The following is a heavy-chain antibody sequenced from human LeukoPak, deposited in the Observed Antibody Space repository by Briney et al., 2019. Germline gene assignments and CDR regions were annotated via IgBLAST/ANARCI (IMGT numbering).Heavy chain of an antibody. J-gene: IGHJ5*02. CDR1: GYTFTSYY. V-gene: IGHV1-46*01. D-gene: IGHD3-10*01. Sequence: ASVKVSCKASGYTFTSYYMHWVRQAPGQGLEWMGIINPSGGSTSYAQKFQGRVTITADESTSTAYMELSSLRSEDTAVYYCARAGVRGVITGNWFDPWGQGTLVTVSS. CDR2: INPSGGST. CDR3: ARAGVRGVITGNWFDP.